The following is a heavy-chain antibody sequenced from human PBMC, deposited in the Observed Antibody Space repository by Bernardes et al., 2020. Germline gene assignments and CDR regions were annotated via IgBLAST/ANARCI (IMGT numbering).Heavy chain of an antibody. J-gene: IGHJ4*02. CDR3: AKRAYYDFWSGPIDY. Sequence: GWSLRLSCAASGFTFSSYAMNWVRQAPGKGLEWVSAISGSGGSTYYADSVRGRFTITRDNSKNTLYLQMNSQRAEDTAVYYCAKRAYYDFWSGPIDYWGQENLVTVSS. CDR2: ISGSGGST. D-gene: IGHD3-3*01. CDR1: GFTFSSYA. V-gene: IGHV3-23*01.